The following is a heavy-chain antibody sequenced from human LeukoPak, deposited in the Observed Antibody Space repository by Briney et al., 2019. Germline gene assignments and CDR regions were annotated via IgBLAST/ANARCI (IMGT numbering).Heavy chain of an antibody. CDR3: AKVLSTTVTTHDAFDI. D-gene: IGHD4-17*01. J-gene: IGHJ3*02. V-gene: IGHV3-23*01. Sequence: GGSLRLSCAASGFTFSSYALSWVRQAPGKGLEWVSVISGSGGSTYYADSVKGRFTISRDNSKNTLFLQMNSLRAEDTAVYYCAKVLSTTVTTHDAFDIWGQGTMVTVSS. CDR1: GFTFSSYA. CDR2: ISGSGGST.